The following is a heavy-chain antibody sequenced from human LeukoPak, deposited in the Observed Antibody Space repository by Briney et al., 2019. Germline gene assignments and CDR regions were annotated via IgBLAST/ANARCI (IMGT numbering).Heavy chain of an antibody. J-gene: IGHJ4*02. CDR1: GYTFTSYG. CDR2: ISAYNGNT. CDR3: ARDSLPVWDCSGGSCYGDY. V-gene: IGHV1-18*04. D-gene: IGHD2-15*01. Sequence: ASVKVSCKASGYTFTSYGISWVRQAPGQGLEWMGWISAYNGNTNYAQKLQGRVTMTTDTSTSTAYTELRSLRSDDTAVYYCARDSLPVWDCSGGSCYGDYWGQGTLVTVSS.